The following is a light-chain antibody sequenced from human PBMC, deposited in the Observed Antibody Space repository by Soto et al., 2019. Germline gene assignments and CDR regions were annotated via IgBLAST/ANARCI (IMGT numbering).Light chain of an antibody. CDR2: AAS. V-gene: IGKV1-39*01. CDR1: QSIDTY. J-gene: IGKJ1*01. Sequence: IQLTQSPSSLSASIGDRVTITCRASQSIDTYLDWYQQKPGKAPKLLIYAASSLQSGVSSRFSGSGSGTEFTLSISSLQREDFATYYCQQTYSYPWTFGQGTKVDIK. CDR3: QQTYSYPWT.